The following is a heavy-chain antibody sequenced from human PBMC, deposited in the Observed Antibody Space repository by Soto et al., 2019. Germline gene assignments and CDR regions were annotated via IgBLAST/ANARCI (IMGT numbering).Heavy chain of an antibody. V-gene: IGHV4-30-4*01. D-gene: IGHD3-3*01. CDR1: GGSISSGDYY. CDR2: IYYSGST. J-gene: IGHJ4*02. CDR3: ARGSLDYDFWSGPQSGGFDY. Sequence: QVQLQESGPGLVKPSQTLSLTCTVSGGSISSGDYYWSWIRQPPGKGLEWIGYIYYSGSTYYNPSLKSRVTISVHTSKNQFSLKLSSVTAADTAVYYCARGSLDYDFWSGPQSGGFDYWGQGTLVTVSS.